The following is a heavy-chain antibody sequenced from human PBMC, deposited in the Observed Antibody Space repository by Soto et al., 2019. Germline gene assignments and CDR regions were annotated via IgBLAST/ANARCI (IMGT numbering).Heavy chain of an antibody. V-gene: IGHV1-18*01. J-gene: IGHJ6*02. CDR2: ISAYNGNT. CDR1: GYTFTSYG. Sequence: QVQLVQSGAEVKKPGASVKVSCKASGYTFTSYGISWVRQAPGQGLEWMGWISAYNGNTNYAQKLQGRVTMTTDTSTSTAYMELRSLRSDDTAVYYCARDRQYSSGWYIPSYYGMDVWGQGTTVTVSS. D-gene: IGHD6-19*01. CDR3: ARDRQYSSGWYIPSYYGMDV.